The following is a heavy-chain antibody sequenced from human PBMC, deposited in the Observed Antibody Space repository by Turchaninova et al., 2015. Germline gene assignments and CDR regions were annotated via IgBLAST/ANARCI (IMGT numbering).Heavy chain of an antibody. CDR3: ARGQSVFGVVN. CDR1: GGSFMVYY. D-gene: IGHD3-3*01. J-gene: IGHJ4*02. Sequence: VQLQQWGAGLFKPSATPSLTCAVYGGSFMVYYWSWIRQPPRKWLWWIGEINHSVSTNYNPSLKSRVTISVDTSKNQFSLKLSSVTAADTAVYYCARGQSVFGVVNWGQGTLVTVSS. CDR2: INHSVST. V-gene: IGHV4-34*01.